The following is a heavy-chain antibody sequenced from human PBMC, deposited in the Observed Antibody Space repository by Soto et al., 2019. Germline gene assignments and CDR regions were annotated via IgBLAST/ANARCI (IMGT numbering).Heavy chain of an antibody. Sequence: SETLSLTCTVSGGSISSGGYYWSWIRQHPGKGLEWIGYIYYSGSTYYNPSLKSRVTISVDTSKNQFSLKLSSVTVADTAVYYCARGGRSLVHLGELSSTDDAFDIWGQGTMVTVSS. D-gene: IGHD3-16*02. J-gene: IGHJ3*02. CDR3: ARGGRSLVHLGELSSTDDAFDI. V-gene: IGHV4-31*03. CDR1: GGSISSGGYY. CDR2: IYYSGST.